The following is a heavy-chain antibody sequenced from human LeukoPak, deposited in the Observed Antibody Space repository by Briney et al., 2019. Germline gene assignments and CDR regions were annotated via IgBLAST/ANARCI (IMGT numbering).Heavy chain of an antibody. Sequence: GASVKVSCKASGGTFSSYAISWVRQAPGQGLEWMGRIIPILGIANYAQKFQGRVTITADKSTSTAYMELSSLRSEDTAVYYCARDPPTALVATIPIFDYWGQGTLVTVSS. CDR1: GGTFSSYA. J-gene: IGHJ4*02. D-gene: IGHD5-12*01. CDR3: ARDPPTALVATIPIFDY. CDR2: IIPILGIA. V-gene: IGHV1-69*04.